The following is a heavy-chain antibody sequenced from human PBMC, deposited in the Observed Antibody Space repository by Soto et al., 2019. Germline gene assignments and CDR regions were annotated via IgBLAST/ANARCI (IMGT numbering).Heavy chain of an antibody. V-gene: IGHV4-59*01. J-gene: IGHJ6*02. CDR2: IYYSGST. D-gene: IGHD2-8*01. CDR3: ARAVGYCTNGVCYRPGDYYYGMDV. CDR1: GGSISSYY. Sequence: TLSLTCTVSGGSISSYYWSWIRQPPGKGLEWIGYIYYSGSTNYNPSLKSRVTISVDTSKNQFSLKLSSVTAADTAVYYCARAVGYCTNGVCYRPGDYYYGMDVWGQGATVTVSS.